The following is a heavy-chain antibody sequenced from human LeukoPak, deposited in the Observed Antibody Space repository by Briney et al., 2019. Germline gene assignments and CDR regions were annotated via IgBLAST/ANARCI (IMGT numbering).Heavy chain of an antibody. CDR2: INPNSGGT. Sequence: ASVKVSCKASGYTFTDYYLHWVRQAPGQGLEWMGWINPNSGGTNYAQKFQGRVTMTRGTSISTSYMELNRLTSEDTAVYYCARGQAGIAVAAKWGQGTLVTVSS. V-gene: IGHV1-2*02. CDR3: ARGQAGIAVAAK. D-gene: IGHD6-19*01. J-gene: IGHJ1*01. CDR1: GYTFTDYY.